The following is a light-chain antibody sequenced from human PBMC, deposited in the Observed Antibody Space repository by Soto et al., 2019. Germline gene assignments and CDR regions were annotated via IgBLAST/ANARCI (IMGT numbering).Light chain of an antibody. CDR2: GAS. J-gene: IGKJ2*01. Sequence: EIVMTQSPATLAVSPGESATLSCRASQSVNRNFAWIQQRPGQAPRLLIHGASIRATGIPARFSGSGSGTGFTLTISSLQSEDSAIYFCQQYNTWPPFTFGQGTKVDIK. CDR1: QSVNRN. V-gene: IGKV3-15*01. CDR3: QQYNTWPPFT.